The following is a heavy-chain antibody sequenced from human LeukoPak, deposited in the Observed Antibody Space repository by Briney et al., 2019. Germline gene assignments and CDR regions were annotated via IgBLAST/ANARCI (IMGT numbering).Heavy chain of an antibody. CDR1: ASGVSFTSHS. V-gene: IGHV3-21*05. CDR2: ISSSGSYI. CDR3: AREYNSRATFDY. J-gene: IGHJ4*02. Sequence: GGSLRLSCAASASGVSFTSHSMNWVRQAPGKGLEWISYISSSGSYIFYAASVEGRFTVSRDNARNSLYLQMNSLRAEDTAIYYCAREYNSRATFDYWGRGTLVTVSS. D-gene: IGHD1-20*01.